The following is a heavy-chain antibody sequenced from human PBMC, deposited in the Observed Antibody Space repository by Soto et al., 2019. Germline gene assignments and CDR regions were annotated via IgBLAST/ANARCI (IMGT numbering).Heavy chain of an antibody. J-gene: IGHJ6*02. Sequence: SETLSLTCTVSGGSISSYYWSWIRQPPGRGLEWIGYIYYSGSTNYNPSLKSRVTISVDTSKNQFSLKLSSVTAADTAVYYCARDRRLERYYYYGMDVWGPGTTVTVSS. D-gene: IGHD1-1*01. CDR2: IYYSGST. CDR1: GGSISSYY. CDR3: ARDRRLERYYYYGMDV. V-gene: IGHV4-59*01.